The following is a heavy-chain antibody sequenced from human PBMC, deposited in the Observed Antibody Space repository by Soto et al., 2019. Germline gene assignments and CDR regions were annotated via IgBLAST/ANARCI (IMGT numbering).Heavy chain of an antibody. CDR1: GFTFSSYA. Sequence: GGSLRLSCAASGFTFSSYAMSWVRQAPGKGLEWVSAISGSGGSTYYADYVKGQFNISRDNSKNTLYLQMNSLRAEDTAVYYCAKEKAIAAAGDYWGQGTLVTVSS. CDR3: AKEKAIAAAGDY. J-gene: IGHJ4*02. V-gene: IGHV3-23*01. D-gene: IGHD6-13*01. CDR2: ISGSGGST.